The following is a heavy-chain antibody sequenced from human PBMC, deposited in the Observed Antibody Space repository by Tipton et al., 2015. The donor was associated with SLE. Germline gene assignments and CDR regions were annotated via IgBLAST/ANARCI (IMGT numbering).Heavy chain of an antibody. CDR2: INDSGRT. Sequence: TLSLTCAVYGGPFSDYYWSWIRQSPGKGLEWIGEINDSGRTKYNPSLKSRVAMSVDTSKNQFSLEMSSVTAADTAVYYCVRVISGYSSSWYYYYYGLDVWGQGTTVTVSS. CDR3: VRVISGYSSSWYYYYYGLDV. CDR1: GGPFSDYY. D-gene: IGHD6-13*01. V-gene: IGHV4-34*01. J-gene: IGHJ6*02.